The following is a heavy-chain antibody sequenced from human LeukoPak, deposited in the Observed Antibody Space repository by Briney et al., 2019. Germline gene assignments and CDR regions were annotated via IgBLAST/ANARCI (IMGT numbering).Heavy chain of an antibody. Sequence: GGSLRLSCAASGFTFSSYAMSWVRQAPGKGLEWVSAISGSGGSTYYADSVKGRFTISRHNSKNTLYLQMNSLRAEDTAVYYCARDTTSVYGMDVWGQGTTVTVSS. CDR3: ARDTTSVYGMDV. D-gene: IGHD1-26*01. CDR2: ISGSGGST. CDR1: GFTFSSYA. V-gene: IGHV3-23*01. J-gene: IGHJ6*02.